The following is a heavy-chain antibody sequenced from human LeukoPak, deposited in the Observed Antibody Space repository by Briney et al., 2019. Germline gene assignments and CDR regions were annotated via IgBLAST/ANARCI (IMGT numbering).Heavy chain of an antibody. J-gene: IGHJ5*02. V-gene: IGHV4-39*07. CDR3: ASESVFGVVIIRSDP. Sequence: SETLSLTCSVSGGSISSSSYYWGWIRQPPGKGLEWIGSIYYSGSTYYNPSLKSRVTISVDTSKNQFSLKLSSVTAADTAVYYCASESVFGVVIIRSDPWGQGTLVTVSS. D-gene: IGHD3-3*01. CDR2: IYYSGST. CDR1: GGSISSSSYY.